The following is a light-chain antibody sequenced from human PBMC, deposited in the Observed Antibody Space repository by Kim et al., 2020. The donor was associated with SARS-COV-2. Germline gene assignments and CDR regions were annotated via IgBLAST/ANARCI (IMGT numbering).Light chain of an antibody. CDR1: RSVLNSHNSKND. V-gene: IGKV4-1*01. CDR3: QQYYSSPWT. CDR2: WAF. J-gene: IGKJ1*01. Sequence: DIVMTQSPDSLAVSLGERATINCQSSRSVLNSHNSKNDLVWYQQKSGQPPKPLLYWAFTRAAGVPERFSGSVSGANFTLTISSLQAEDVAVYFCQQYYSSPWTFGQGTKVDIK.